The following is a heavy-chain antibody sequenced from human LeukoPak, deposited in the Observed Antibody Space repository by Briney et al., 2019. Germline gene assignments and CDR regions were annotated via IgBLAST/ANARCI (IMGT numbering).Heavy chain of an antibody. Sequence: GGSLRLSCAASGFTFSTNAMHWVRQAPGKGLEWVAVISYDGSAKYYADSVKGRFIISRDNPKNTLYLQMNSLRPEDTAVYYCARSPLDGYNYLDYWGQGTLVTVSS. D-gene: IGHD5-24*01. J-gene: IGHJ4*02. V-gene: IGHV3-30*04. CDR2: ISYDGSAK. CDR3: ARSPLDGYNYLDY. CDR1: GFTFSTNA.